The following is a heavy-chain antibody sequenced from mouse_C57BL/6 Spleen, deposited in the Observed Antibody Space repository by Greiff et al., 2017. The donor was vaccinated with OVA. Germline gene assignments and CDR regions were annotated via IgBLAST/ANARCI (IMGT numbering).Heavy chain of an antibody. CDR2: IYPGSGNT. CDR1: GYSFTSYY. Sequence: QVQLQQSGPELVKPGASVKISCKASGYSFTSYYIHWVKQRPGQGLEWIGWIYPGSGNTKYNEKFKGQATLTADTSSSTAYMQLSSLTSEDSAVYYCARALTGTDYYAMDYWGQGTSVTVSS. V-gene: IGHV1-66*01. D-gene: IGHD4-1*01. J-gene: IGHJ4*01. CDR3: ARALTGTDYYAMDY.